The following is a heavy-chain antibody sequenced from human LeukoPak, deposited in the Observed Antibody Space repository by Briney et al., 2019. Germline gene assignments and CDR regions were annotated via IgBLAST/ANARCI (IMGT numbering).Heavy chain of an antibody. J-gene: IGHJ4*02. D-gene: IGHD5-18*01. CDR1: GFTFSSYS. V-gene: IGHV3-48*02. Sequence: PGGSLRLSCAASGFTFSSYSMNWIRQAPGKGLEWVSYISTRSNVIYIADSVKGRFAISRDNAKNSLYLQMNSLRDDDTAVYYCARDGGYGYSIDYWGQGTLVAVSS. CDR2: ISTRSNVI. CDR3: ARDGGYGYSIDY.